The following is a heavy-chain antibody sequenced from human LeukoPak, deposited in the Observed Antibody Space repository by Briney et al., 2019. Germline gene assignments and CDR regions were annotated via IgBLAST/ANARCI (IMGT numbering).Heavy chain of an antibody. J-gene: IGHJ4*02. D-gene: IGHD7-27*01. CDR2: ISGSGGDT. CDR1: GFTFSSYA. Sequence: GSLRLSCAASGFTFSSYAMIWVRLAPGKGLEGVSAISGSGGDTYYADSVKGRFTIFRDNSKNTVYLRMNSLRAEDTAVYYCAKDPWGSRGYFDYWGQGTLVTVSS. V-gene: IGHV3-23*01. CDR3: AKDPWGSRGYFDY.